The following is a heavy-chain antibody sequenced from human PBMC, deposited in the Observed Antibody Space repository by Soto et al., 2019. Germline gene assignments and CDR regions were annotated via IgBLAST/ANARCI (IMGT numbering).Heavy chain of an antibody. CDR1: GYSFTSYW. D-gene: IGHD6-6*01. V-gene: IGHV5-51*01. CDR2: IYPGDSDT. CDR3: ARGAVSAYSSSSADNYFDY. Sequence: GESLKISCKGSGYSFTSYWIGWVRQMPGKGLEWMGIIYPGDSDTRYSPSFQGQVTISADKSISTAYLQWSSLKASDTAMYYCARGAVSAYSSSSADNYFDYWGQGTLVTVSS. J-gene: IGHJ4*02.